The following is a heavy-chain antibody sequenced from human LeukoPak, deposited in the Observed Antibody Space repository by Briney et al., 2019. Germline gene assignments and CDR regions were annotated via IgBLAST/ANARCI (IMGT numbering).Heavy chain of an antibody. Sequence: GRSLRLSCAASGFTFSSYGMHWVRQAPGKGLEWVAVIWYDGSNKYYADSVKGRFTISRDNSKNTLYLQMNSLRAEDTAVYYCAKFQANYYDSSGYGCFDYWGQGVLVTVSS. CDR3: AKFQANYYDSSGYGCFDY. J-gene: IGHJ4*02. CDR1: GFTFSSYG. D-gene: IGHD3-22*01. V-gene: IGHV3-33*06. CDR2: IWYDGSNK.